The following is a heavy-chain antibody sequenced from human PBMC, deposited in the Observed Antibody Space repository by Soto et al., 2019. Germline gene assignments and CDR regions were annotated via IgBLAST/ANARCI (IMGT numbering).Heavy chain of an antibody. CDR1: GGSFSGYY. CDR2: INHSGST. V-gene: IGHV4-34*01. J-gene: IGHJ5*02. CDR3: ARGYCSGGSCYSFFRTRWFDP. Sequence: SETLSLTCAVYGGSFSGYYWSWIRQPPGKGLEWIGEINHSGSTNYNPSLKSRVTISVDTSKNQFSLKLSSVTAADTAVYYCARGYCSGGSCYSFFRTRWFDPWGQGTLVTVSS. D-gene: IGHD2-15*01.